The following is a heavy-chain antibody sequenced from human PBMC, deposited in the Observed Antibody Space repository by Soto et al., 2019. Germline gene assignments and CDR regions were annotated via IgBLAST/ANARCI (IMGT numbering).Heavy chain of an antibody. J-gene: IGHJ5*02. CDR1: GFTFSSYA. CDR2: ISGTGGST. D-gene: IGHD2-8*01. V-gene: IGHV3-23*01. Sequence: EVQLLESGGGLVQPGGSLRLSCAASGFTFSSYAMSWVRQAPGKGLEWVSAISGTGGSTYYAESVEGRFTISRDNSKNRLFLQMNSLRAEDTAVYYCSKDVADCTNGVCYTGWFDPWGQGTLVTVSS. CDR3: SKDVADCTNGVCYTGWFDP.